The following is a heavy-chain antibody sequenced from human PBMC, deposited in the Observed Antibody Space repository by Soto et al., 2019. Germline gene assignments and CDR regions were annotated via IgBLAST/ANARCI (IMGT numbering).Heavy chain of an antibody. Sequence: GGSLRLSCTASGFTFGDYAMSWVRQAPGKGLEWVGFIRSKAYGGTTEYAASVKGRFTISRDDSKSIAYLQMYSLKTEDTAVYYCTRAPHVTYYYDSSGPKIWGQGTLVTVSS. CDR3: TRAPHVTYYYDSSGPKI. CDR2: IRSKAYGGTT. J-gene: IGHJ4*02. V-gene: IGHV3-49*04. CDR1: GFTFGDYA. D-gene: IGHD3-22*01.